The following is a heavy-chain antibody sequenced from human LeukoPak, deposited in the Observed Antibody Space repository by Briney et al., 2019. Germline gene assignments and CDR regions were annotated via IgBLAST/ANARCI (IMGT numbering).Heavy chain of an antibody. D-gene: IGHD2-15*01. V-gene: IGHV1-8*01. CDR1: GYTFARYE. J-gene: IGHJ4*02. Sequence: ASVKVSCKASGYTFARYEITWVRQATGQGLEWMGWMNPDSGHTAYAQKFQGRVSMTRSTSTSTAYMELSSLISEDTAVYYCARDPSNSVGSRIYFDYWGQGTLVTVSS. CDR3: ARDPSNSVGSRIYFDY. CDR2: MNPDSGHT.